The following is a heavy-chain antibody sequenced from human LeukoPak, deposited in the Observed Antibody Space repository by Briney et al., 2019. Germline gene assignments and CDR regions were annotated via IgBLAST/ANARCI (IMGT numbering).Heavy chain of an antibody. Sequence: PGGSLRLSCAASGFTFSSYSMNWLRQTPGKGREWVSSISSRSSYIYYGDSVKGRFTISRDNAKSSLFLQMNSLRAEDTAIYYCARDDFGGDFDFWGQGTLVTVSS. V-gene: IGHV3-21*01. J-gene: IGHJ4*02. CDR2: ISSRSSYI. CDR1: GFTFSSYS. D-gene: IGHD4-23*01. CDR3: ARDDFGGDFDF.